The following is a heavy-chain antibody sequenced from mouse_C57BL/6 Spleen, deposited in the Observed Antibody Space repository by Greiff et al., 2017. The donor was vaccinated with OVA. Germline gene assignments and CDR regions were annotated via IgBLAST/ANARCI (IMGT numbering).Heavy chain of an antibody. CDR2: VYPGSGGA. D-gene: IGHD1-1*01. CDR1: GYTFTTSW. V-gene: IGHV1-55*01. Sequence: QVQLQQPGAGLVQPWASVRMSCKSSGYTFTTSWITLVRLSPGPGLELIGVVYPGSGGANCNEPFMSKATLTSDTSSSTAYMQLSSLTSEDSAVYYGAREGTTVVAHYLDYWGQGTTLTVSS. J-gene: IGHJ2*01. CDR3: AREGTTVVAHYLDY.